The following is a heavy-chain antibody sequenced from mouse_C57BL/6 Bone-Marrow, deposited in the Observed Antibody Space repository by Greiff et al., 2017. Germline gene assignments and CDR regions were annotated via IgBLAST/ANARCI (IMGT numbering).Heavy chain of an antibody. CDR1: GYTFTSYW. CDR2: IDPNSGGT. Sequence: QVQLQQSGAELVKPGASVKLSCKASGYTFTSYWMHWVKQRPGRGLEWIGRIDPNSGGTKYNEKFTSKATLTVDKPSSTAYMQLSSLTSEDAAVYYCARALITAVVAPEVWGTGTTVTVSS. CDR3: ARALITAVVAPEV. V-gene: IGHV1-72*01. J-gene: IGHJ1*03. D-gene: IGHD1-1*01.